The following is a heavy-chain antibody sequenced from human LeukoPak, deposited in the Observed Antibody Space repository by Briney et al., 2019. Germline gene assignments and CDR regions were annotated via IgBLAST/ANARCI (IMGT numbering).Heavy chain of an antibody. J-gene: IGHJ3*01. Sequence: SETLSLTCDVSGGSISYHHWTWIRQPPGRGLEWIGYFFDSGDSNYNPSLKNRVSISIDMSNSQFSLTMTSVTAADTAMYFCARLLRPGGRRGDAFDLWGQGTMVTVSS. CDR3: ARLLRPGGRRGDAFDL. CDR2: FFDSGDS. CDR1: GGSISYHH. V-gene: IGHV4-59*08. D-gene: IGHD3-10*01.